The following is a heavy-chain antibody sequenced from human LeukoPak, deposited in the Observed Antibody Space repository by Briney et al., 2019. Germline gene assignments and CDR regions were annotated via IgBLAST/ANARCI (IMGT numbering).Heavy chain of an antibody. J-gene: IGHJ4*02. CDR1: GFTFDTYD. CDR3: ARDRPTGRSRGVVVQ. Sequence: GASLTLSCAASGFTFDTYDMRWVRQAPGKGLEGVSSISSGGTYIYYAESLRGRSTISRDNTKNFLYLQLSTLRVEDTAVYYCARDRPTGRSRGVVVQWGQGTLVTVSS. V-gene: IGHV3-21*01. CDR2: ISSGGTYI. D-gene: IGHD2-15*01.